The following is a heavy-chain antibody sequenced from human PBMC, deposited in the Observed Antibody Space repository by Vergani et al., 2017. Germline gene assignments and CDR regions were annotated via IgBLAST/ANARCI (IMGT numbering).Heavy chain of an antibody. CDR3: ARSGYYYDSSGYNDY. J-gene: IGHJ4*02. Sequence: QVQLVQSGAEVKKPGSSVKVSCKASGGTFSSYTISWVRQAPGQGLEWMGRIIPILGIANYAQKFQGRVTITADKSTSTAYMELSSLRSEDTAVYYCARSGYYYDSSGYNDYWGQGTLVTVSS. D-gene: IGHD3-22*01. CDR1: GGTFSSYT. CDR2: IIPILGIA. V-gene: IGHV1-69*02.